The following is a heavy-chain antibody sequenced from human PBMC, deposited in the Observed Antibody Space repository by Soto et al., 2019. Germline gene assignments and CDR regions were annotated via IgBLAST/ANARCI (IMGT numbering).Heavy chain of an antibody. Sequence: ASVKVSCKASGYTFTSYGISWVRQAPGQGLEWMGWISAYNGNTNYAQKLQGRVTMTTDTSTSTAYMALRSLRSDDTAVYYCARERISSGYYWEFDPWGQGTLVTVSS. V-gene: IGHV1-18*01. CDR2: ISAYNGNT. D-gene: IGHD3-22*01. CDR3: ARERISSGYYWEFDP. J-gene: IGHJ5*02. CDR1: GYTFTSYG.